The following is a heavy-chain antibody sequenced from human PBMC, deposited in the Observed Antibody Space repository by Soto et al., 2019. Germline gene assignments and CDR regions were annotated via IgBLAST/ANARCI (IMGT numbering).Heavy chain of an antibody. CDR2: VSSTGST. CDR3: AKHEGRFLEWLFPRRPQQYDMDV. V-gene: IGHV4-59*01. CDR1: GASITQYY. Sequence: SETLSLTCTVSGASITQYYWNWIRQSPGKGLEWIVSVSSTGSTVYNPSLTSRVTVSLDTSKNQFSLTLNSVTAADTAVYSCAKHEGRFLEWLFPRRPQQYDMDVWGQGTTVTVSS. D-gene: IGHD3-3*01. J-gene: IGHJ6*02.